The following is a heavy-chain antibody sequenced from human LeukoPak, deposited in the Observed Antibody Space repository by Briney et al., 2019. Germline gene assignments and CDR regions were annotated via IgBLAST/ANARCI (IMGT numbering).Heavy chain of an antibody. Sequence: GASVKVSCKASGYTFTSYGISWVRQAPGQGLEWMGWISAYNGNTNYAQKLQGRVTMTTDTSTSTAYMELGSLRSDDTAVYYCARASGVLLWFGEFPTYWFDPWGQGTLVTVSS. CDR3: ARASGVLLWFGEFPTYWFDP. D-gene: IGHD3-10*01. CDR2: ISAYNGNT. V-gene: IGHV1-18*04. J-gene: IGHJ5*02. CDR1: GYTFTSYG.